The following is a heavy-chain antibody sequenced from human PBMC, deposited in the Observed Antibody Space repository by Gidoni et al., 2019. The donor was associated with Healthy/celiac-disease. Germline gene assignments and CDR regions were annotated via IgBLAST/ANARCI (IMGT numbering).Heavy chain of an antibody. D-gene: IGHD1-26*01. CDR2: IIPIFGTA. CDR3: NTHSSGSYQTYYYYGMDV. V-gene: IGHV1-69*01. Sequence: GGIIPIFGTANYAQKFQGRVTITADESTSTAYMELSSLRSEDTAVYYCNTHSSGSYQTYYYYGMDVWGQGTTVTVSS. J-gene: IGHJ6*02.